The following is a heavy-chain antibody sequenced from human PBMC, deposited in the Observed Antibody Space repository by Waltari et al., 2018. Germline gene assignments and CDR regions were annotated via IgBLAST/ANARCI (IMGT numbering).Heavy chain of an antibody. J-gene: IGHJ6*03. V-gene: IGHV1-69*12. CDR1: GGTFSSYA. D-gene: IGHD2-8*02. Sequence: QVQLVQSGAEVKKPGSSVKVSCKASGGTFSSYAISWVRQAPGQGLEWMGGLIPISGTANYGRKFQGRVTITADESTSTAYMELGSLISEDTAVYYCAGAWLGTVYYYYYMDVWGKGTTVTVSS. CDR3: AGAWLGTVYYYYYMDV. CDR2: LIPISGTA.